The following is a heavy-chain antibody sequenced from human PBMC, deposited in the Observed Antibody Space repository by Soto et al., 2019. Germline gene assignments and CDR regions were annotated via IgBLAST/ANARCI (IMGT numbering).Heavy chain of an antibody. CDR1: GFTFSTYS. D-gene: IGHD6-13*01. CDR2: ISSNGGYT. CDR3: AKADYSYSWAPGDY. Sequence: PGGSLRLSCAASGFTFSTYSMHWVRQAPGKGLEYVSAISSNGGYTYYANSVKGRFTISRDNSKNTLYLQMNSLRVEDTALYYCAKADYSYSWAPGDYWGQGTLVTVSS. V-gene: IGHV3-64*01. J-gene: IGHJ4*02.